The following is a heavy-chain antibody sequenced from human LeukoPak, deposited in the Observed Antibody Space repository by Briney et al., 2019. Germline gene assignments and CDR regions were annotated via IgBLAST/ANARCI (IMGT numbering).Heavy chain of an antibody. D-gene: IGHD2-21*01. J-gene: IGHJ4*02. CDR1: GFTFSGSD. V-gene: IGHV3-73*01. CDR2: IRSKSYNYAT. Sequence: GGSLRLSCAASGFTFSGSDIHWVRQAPGKGLEWVGRIRSKSYNYATAYAASVEGRFTISRDDSKNSAYLQMNSLKTEDTAVYYCTRLSIVARYYFDYWGQGTLVTVSS. CDR3: TRLSIVARYYFDY.